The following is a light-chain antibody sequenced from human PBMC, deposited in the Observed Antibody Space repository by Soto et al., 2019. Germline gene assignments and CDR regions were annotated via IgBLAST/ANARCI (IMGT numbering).Light chain of an antibody. V-gene: IGKV2D-29*01. Sequence: EIVLTQTPLSLSVTPGQPASISCRSSQSLLYSDGKTYLYWYLQKAGQPPQLLIYGVSNRFSGAPDRFSGSGSGTDFTLKISRVEAEDVGVYYCMQSVQAPWTFGQGTKVEIK. CDR2: GVS. CDR3: MQSVQAPWT. J-gene: IGKJ1*01. CDR1: QSLLYSDGKTY.